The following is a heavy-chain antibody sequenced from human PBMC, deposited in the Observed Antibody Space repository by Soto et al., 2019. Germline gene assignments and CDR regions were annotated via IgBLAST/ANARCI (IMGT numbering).Heavy chain of an antibody. Sequence: GGSLRLSCAASGFTFSSYAMHWVRQAPGKGLEWVAVISYDGSNKYYADSVKGRFTISRDNSKNTLYLQMNSLRAEDTAVYYCAKDPGMVRGVITPGWFDPWGQGTLVTVSS. CDR1: GFTFSSYA. D-gene: IGHD3-10*01. CDR2: ISYDGSNK. V-gene: IGHV3-30*04. CDR3: AKDPGMVRGVITPGWFDP. J-gene: IGHJ5*02.